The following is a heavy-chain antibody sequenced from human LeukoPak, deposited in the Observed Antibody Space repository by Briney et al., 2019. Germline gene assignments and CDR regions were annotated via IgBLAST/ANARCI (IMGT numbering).Heavy chain of an antibody. CDR2: ISGSGGST. CDR3: AKEVTMVRGVILDY. Sequence: GGSLRLSCAASGFTFSSYAMSWVRQAPGKGLEWVSAISGSGGSTYYADSVEGRFTISRDNSKNTLYLQMNSLRAEDTAVYYCAKEVTMVRGVILDYWGQGTLVTVSS. J-gene: IGHJ4*02. V-gene: IGHV3-23*01. CDR1: GFTFSSYA. D-gene: IGHD3-10*01.